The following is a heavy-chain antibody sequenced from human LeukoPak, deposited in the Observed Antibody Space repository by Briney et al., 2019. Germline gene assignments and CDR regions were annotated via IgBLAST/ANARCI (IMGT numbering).Heavy chain of an antibody. V-gene: IGHV4-59*12. Sequence: SETLSLTCTVSGGSISSYYWSWIRQPPGKGLEWIGYIYYSGSTNYNPSLKSRVTISVDTSKNQFSLKLSSVTAADTAVYYCARVSDSSGGDYWGQGTLVTVSS. CDR2: IYYSGST. J-gene: IGHJ4*02. CDR1: GGSISSYY. CDR3: ARVSDSSGGDY. D-gene: IGHD6-19*01.